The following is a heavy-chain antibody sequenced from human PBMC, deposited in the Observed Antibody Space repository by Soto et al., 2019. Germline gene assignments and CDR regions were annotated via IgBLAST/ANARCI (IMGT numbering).Heavy chain of an antibody. CDR1: GYTFTSYY. CDR3: AREHIVVVTAIRNWFDP. D-gene: IGHD2-21*02. Sequence: GASVKVSCQASGYTFTSYYMHWVRQAPGQGLEWMGGIIPIFGTANYAQKFQARVTITADESTSTAYMELSSLRSEDTAVYYCAREHIVVVTAIRNWFDPWGQGTLVTAPQ. V-gene: IGHV1-69*13. J-gene: IGHJ5*02. CDR2: IIPIFGTA.